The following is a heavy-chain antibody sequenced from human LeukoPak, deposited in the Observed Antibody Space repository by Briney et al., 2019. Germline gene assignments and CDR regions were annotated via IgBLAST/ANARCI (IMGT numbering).Heavy chain of an antibody. CDR1: GDSISNNNCY. CDR3: ASCPPYDILTANY. D-gene: IGHD3-9*01. CDR2: IYYSGST. V-gene: IGHV4-39*07. J-gene: IGHJ4*02. Sequence: PSETLSLTCTVSGDSISNNNCYWGWIRQPPGKGLEWIGSIYYSGSTYHNPSLKSRVTISVDTSKNQFSLKLSSVTAADTAVYYCASCPPYDILTANYWGQGTLVTVSS.